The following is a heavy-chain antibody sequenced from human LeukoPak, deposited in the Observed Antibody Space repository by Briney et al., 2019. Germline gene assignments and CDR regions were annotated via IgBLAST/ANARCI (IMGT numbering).Heavy chain of an antibody. Sequence: PSETLSLTCTVSGGSISSGGYYWSWIRQRPGKGLEWIGYNYYSGSTYYNPSLKSRVTISVDTSKNQFSLKLSSVTAADTAAYYCARNIRMATAQPDAFDIWGQGTMVTVSS. CDR3: ARNIRMATAQPDAFDI. CDR1: GGSISSGGYY. J-gene: IGHJ3*02. D-gene: IGHD5-18*01. V-gene: IGHV4-31*03. CDR2: NYYSGST.